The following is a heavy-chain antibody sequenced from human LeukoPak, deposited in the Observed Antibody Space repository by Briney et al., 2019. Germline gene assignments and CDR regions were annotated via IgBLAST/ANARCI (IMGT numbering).Heavy chain of an antibody. CDR2: ISYDGSNK. J-gene: IGHJ4*02. CDR1: GFTFSSYA. Sequence: GGSLRLSCAASGFTFSSYAMHWVRQAPGKGLEWVAVISYDGSNKYYADSVKGRFTISRDNSKNTLYLQMNSLRAEDTAVYYCAKGREPYYDSSAIDYWGQGTLVAVSS. V-gene: IGHV3-30-3*01. D-gene: IGHD3-22*01. CDR3: AKGREPYYDSSAIDY.